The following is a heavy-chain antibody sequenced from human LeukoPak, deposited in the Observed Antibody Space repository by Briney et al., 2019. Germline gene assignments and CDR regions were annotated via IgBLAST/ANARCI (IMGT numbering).Heavy chain of an antibody. CDR3: AKDLISMVRGSPMDV. D-gene: IGHD3-10*01. CDR1: GFSFSNYG. J-gene: IGHJ6*02. V-gene: IGHV3-30*02. Sequence: GGSLRLSCAASGFSFSNYGMHWVRQAPGKGLDWVALLVYDGFYKCYTDSVKGRFTISRDDSTNTLCLQLTSLRVEDTAVYYCAKDLISMVRGSPMDVWGRGTTVTVS. CDR2: LVYDGFYK.